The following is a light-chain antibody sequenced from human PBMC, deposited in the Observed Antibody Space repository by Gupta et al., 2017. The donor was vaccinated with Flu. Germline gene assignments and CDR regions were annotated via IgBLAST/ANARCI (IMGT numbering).Light chain of an antibody. CDR2: GVS. J-gene: IGLJ1*01. V-gene: IGLV2-14*01. CDR3: TSYTTSSTYV. Sequence: SNTISCTGTSSDIGGYNYVSWYQQHPGKAPKLMIYGVSNRPSGVSNRFSGSKSGNTASLTISGLQAEDEADYYCTSYTTSSTYVFGTGTKVTVL. CDR1: SSDIGGYNY.